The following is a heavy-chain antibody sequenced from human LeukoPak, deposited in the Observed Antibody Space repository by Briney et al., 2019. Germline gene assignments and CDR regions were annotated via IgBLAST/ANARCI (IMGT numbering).Heavy chain of an antibody. Sequence: PGGCLRLSCAASGFIFSSYRMKWVRQAPGKGLEWVSSIIIGSSYIYYADSVKGRFTISRDNTKTSLYLQMNSLRADDTAVYYCARDSIGSGWYTDWGQGTLVTVS. V-gene: IGHV3-21*01. CDR2: IIIGSSYI. J-gene: IGHJ4*02. CDR3: ARDSIGSGWYTD. CDR1: GFIFSSYR. D-gene: IGHD6-19*01.